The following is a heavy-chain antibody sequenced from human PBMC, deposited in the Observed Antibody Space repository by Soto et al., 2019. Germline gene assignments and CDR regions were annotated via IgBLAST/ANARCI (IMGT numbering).Heavy chain of an antibody. J-gene: IGHJ3*02. V-gene: IGHV3-33*01. CDR2: IWYDGSNK. Sequence: PGGSLRLSCAASGFTFSSYGMHWVRQAPGKGLEWVAVIWYDGSNKYYADSVKGRFTISRDNSKNTLYLQMNSLRAEDTAVYYCARDDFGSGADAFDIWGQGTMVTVS. CDR3: ARDDFGSGADAFDI. D-gene: IGHD3-3*01. CDR1: GFTFSSYG.